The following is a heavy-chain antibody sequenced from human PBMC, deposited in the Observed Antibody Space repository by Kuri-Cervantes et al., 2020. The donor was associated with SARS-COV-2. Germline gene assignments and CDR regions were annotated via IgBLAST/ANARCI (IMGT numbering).Heavy chain of an antibody. CDR2: INHSGST. CDR3: ARDLRLGKSLDY. J-gene: IGHJ4*02. D-gene: IGHD7-27*01. Sequence: SETLSLTCAVYGRSFSGYYWSWIRQPPGKGLEWIGEINHSGSTNYNPSLKSRVTISVDTSKNQFSLKLSSVTAADTAVYYCARDLRLGKSLDYWGQGTLVTVSS. CDR1: GRSFSGYY. V-gene: IGHV4-34*01.